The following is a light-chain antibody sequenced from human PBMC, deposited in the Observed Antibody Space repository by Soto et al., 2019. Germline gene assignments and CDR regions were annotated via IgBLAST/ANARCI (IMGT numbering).Light chain of an antibody. CDR3: QNFRSSAIS. Sequence: AIQLTQSPSSLSASVGDRVSITCRASQGIGSALAWYQLKPGAAPTLLIYDASTLESVVPSRFSGSRSGADFTLTISSLQPEDFATYYCQNFRSSAISFGGGTKVEIK. V-gene: IGKV1-13*02. J-gene: IGKJ4*01. CDR1: QGIGSA. CDR2: DAS.